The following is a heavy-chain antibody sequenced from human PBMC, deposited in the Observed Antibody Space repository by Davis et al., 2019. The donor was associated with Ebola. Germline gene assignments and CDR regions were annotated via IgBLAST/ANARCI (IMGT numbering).Heavy chain of an antibody. CDR2: ISGDGGST. CDR3: ARAHQYSSGWYLHYYYCGMDV. V-gene: IGHV3-43*02. J-gene: IGHJ6*02. CDR1: GFTFDDYA. Sequence: GESLKISCAASGFTFDDYAMHWVRQAPGKGLEWVSLISGDGGSTYYADSVKGRFTISSDNSNNTLYLQMNSLRAEDTAVYYCARAHQYSSGWYLHYYYCGMDVWGQGTTVTVSS. D-gene: IGHD6-19*01.